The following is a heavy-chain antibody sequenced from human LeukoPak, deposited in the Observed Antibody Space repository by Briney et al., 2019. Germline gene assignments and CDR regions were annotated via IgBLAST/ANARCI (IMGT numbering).Heavy chain of an antibody. Sequence: SETLSLTCTVSGGSVSSSSYYWSWIRQPPGKGLEWIGYIYYSGSTNYNPSLKSRVTISVDMSKNQFSLKLNSVTAADTAVYYCARGRAAAGTPVDYWGQGTLVTVSS. CDR3: ARGRAAAGTPVDY. CDR2: IYYSGST. D-gene: IGHD6-13*01. CDR1: GGSVSSSSYY. J-gene: IGHJ4*02. V-gene: IGHV4-61*01.